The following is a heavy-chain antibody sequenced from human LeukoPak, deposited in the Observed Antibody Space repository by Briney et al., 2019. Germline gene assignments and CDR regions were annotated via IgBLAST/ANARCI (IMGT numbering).Heavy chain of an antibody. CDR1: GFTFSSYG. CDR3: ARIPGGSYSDY. V-gene: IGHV3-30*03. CDR2: ISYNGSNK. D-gene: IGHD1-26*01. Sequence: GGSLRLSCAASGFTFSSYGMHWVRQAPGKGPEWVAVISYNGSNKYYADSVKGRFTISRDNSKNTLYLQMNSLRAEDTAVYYCARIPGGSYSDYWGQGTLVTVSS. J-gene: IGHJ4*02.